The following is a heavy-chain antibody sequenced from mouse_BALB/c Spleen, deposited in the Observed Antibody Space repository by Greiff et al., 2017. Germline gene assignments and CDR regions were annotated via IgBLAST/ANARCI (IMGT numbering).Heavy chain of an antibody. V-gene: IGHV1-39*01. CDR2: IDPYYGGT. J-gene: IGHJ2*01. CDR1: GYSFTGYN. D-gene: IGHD1-1*01. CDR3: ARSYYGSLDFDY. Sequence: EVQRVESGPELEKPGASVKISCKASGYSFTGYNMNWVKQSNGKSLEWIGNIDPYYGGTSYNQKFKGKATLTVDKSSSTAYMQLKSLTSEDSAVYFCARSYYGSLDFDYWGQGTTLTVSS.